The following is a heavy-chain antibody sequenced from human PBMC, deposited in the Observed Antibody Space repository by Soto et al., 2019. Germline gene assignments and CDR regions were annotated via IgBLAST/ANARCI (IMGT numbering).Heavy chain of an antibody. CDR2: IMPIFRAP. V-gene: IGHV1-69*12. CDR1: GGAFSDYA. Sequence: QVQLVQSGAEVKKPGSSVKVSCKASGGAFSDYAFSWVRQAPGQGLEWLGGIMPIFRAPDYAQKFQGRVTITADEFTRTSXMEMNSLRSEDTAVYYCASWLKGPDIGNYYYGMDVWGQGTTVTVS. J-gene: IGHJ6*02. D-gene: IGHD2-15*01. CDR3: ASWLKGPDIGNYYYGMDV.